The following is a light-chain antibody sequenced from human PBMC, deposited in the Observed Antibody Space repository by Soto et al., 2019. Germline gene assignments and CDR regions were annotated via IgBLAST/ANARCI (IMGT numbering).Light chain of an antibody. J-gene: IGKJ5*01. V-gene: IGKV3-15*01. CDR2: GAS. Sequence: EIMMSQSQATLSVSTGERATLSCRASQSVGSHLAWYQQRPGQAPRLLIYGASYRATGIPARFSGSGSGTDFTLIISSLQSEDFAVYYCQQYDNWPITFGQGTRLEIK. CDR3: QQYDNWPIT. CDR1: QSVGSH.